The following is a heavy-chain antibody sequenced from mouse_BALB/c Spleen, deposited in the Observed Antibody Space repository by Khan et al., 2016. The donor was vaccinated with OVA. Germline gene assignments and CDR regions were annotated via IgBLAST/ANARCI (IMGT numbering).Heavy chain of an antibody. J-gene: IGHJ4*01. Sequence: QVQLKESGPGLVAPSQSLSITCTISGFSLTSYGIHWVRQPPGKGLEWLVVIWSDGSTTYNSTLKSRLSITKDNSKGQIFLKMNSLQTDDTARYFCARQPYYHYYALDYWGQGTSVTVAS. CDR3: ARQPYYHYYALDY. CDR2: IWSDGST. D-gene: IGHD2-10*01. V-gene: IGHV2-6-1*01. CDR1: GFSLTSYG.